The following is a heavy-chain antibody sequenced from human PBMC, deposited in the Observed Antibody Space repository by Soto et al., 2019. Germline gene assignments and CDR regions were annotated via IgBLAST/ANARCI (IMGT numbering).Heavy chain of an antibody. V-gene: IGHV3-7*02. CDR2: IKPDESEK. D-gene: IGHD5-18*01. J-gene: IGHJ4*02. Sequence: EVQLVESGGGLVQPGGSLRLSCAASGFAFSSYWMRWVRQAPGKGLEWVANIKPDESEKYYVDSVEGRFTISRDNAKNSLYLKMNSLRAEDTAVYYCVRDGYNTIDYWGQGTLVTVSS. CDR3: VRDGYNTIDY. CDR1: GFAFSSYW.